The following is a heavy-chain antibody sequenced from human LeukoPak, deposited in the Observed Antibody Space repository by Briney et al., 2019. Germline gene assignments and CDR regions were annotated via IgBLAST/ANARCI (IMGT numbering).Heavy chain of an antibody. V-gene: IGHV3-73*01. D-gene: IGHD3-10*01. J-gene: IGHJ4*02. CDR3: TRLRGEKASGDY. Sequence: GGSLSLSCAASGFAFSGSAIHWVRQASGKGLKWVGRIRSKTTNYATEYAVSVEGRFTISRDDSENTVYLQMNSLKTEDTAVYYCTRLRGEKASGDYWGQGTLVTVSS. CDR2: IRSKTTNYAT. CDR1: GFAFSGSA.